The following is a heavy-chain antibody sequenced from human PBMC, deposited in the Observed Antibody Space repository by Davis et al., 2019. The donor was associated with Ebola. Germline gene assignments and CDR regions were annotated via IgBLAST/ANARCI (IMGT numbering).Heavy chain of an antibody. J-gene: IGHJ3*01. Sequence: KVSCKDSENSFSSYWIAWVRQMPGKGLEWMGIIYTGDSDTRYSPSFRGQVIISADKSTRTAYLQWGSLKASDTAMYYCASLRRTITGMDDGFDVWGQGTMVTVSS. D-gene: IGHD1-20*01. CDR1: ENSFSSYW. CDR3: ASLRRTITGMDDGFDV. V-gene: IGHV5-51*01. CDR2: IYTGDSDT.